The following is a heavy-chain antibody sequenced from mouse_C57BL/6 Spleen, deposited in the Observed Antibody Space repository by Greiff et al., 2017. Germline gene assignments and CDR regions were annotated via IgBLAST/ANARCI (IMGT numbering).Heavy chain of an antibody. CDR1: GFTFSDYG. CDR2: ISSGSSTI. CDR3: ARPGTGYWYFDV. D-gene: IGHD4-1*01. J-gene: IGHJ1*03. V-gene: IGHV5-17*01. Sequence: EVHLVESGGGLVKPGGSLKLSCAASGFTFSDYGMHWVRQAPEKGLEGVAYISSGSSTIYYADTVKGRFTISRDNAKNTLFLQMTSLRSEDTAMYYCARPGTGYWYFDVWGTGTTVTVSS.